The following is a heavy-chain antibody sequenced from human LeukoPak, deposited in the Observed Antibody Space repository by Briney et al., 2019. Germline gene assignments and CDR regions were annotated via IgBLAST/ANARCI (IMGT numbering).Heavy chain of an antibody. CDR2: TYYRSKWYN. CDR3: AREVAVAGTVGYYYYGMDV. CDR1: GDSVSSNSAA. Sequence: SQTLSLTCAISGDSVSSNSAAWNWIRQSPSRGLEWLGRTYYRSKWYNDYAVSVKSRITINPDTSKNQFSLQLNSATPEDTAVYYCAREVAVAGTVGYYYYGMDVWGKGTTVTVSS. J-gene: IGHJ6*04. V-gene: IGHV6-1*01. D-gene: IGHD6-19*01.